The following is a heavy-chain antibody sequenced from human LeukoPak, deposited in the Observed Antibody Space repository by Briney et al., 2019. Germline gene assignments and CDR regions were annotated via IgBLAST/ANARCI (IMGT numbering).Heavy chain of an antibody. CDR1: GFTFSDYY. J-gene: IGHJ4*02. CDR3: ARGGYSGYDFDY. CDR2: ISSSGNVI. D-gene: IGHD5-12*01. V-gene: IGHV3-11*04. Sequence: GGSLRLSCAVSGFTFSDYYFSWIRQAPGKGLEWISYISSSGNVIYYADSVKGRFTISRDNAKNSLYLQMNSLRAEDTAVYYCARGGYSGYDFDYWGQGTLVTVSS.